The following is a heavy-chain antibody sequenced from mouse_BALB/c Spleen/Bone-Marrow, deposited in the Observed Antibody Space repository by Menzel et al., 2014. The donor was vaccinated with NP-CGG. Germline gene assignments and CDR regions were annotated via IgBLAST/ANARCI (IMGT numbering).Heavy chain of an antibody. D-gene: IGHD1-2*01. CDR2: IRNKANGYTT. V-gene: IGHV7-3*02. CDR3: ARDFTTASYWYFDV. J-gene: IGHJ1*01. Sequence: EVQGVESGGGLVQPGGSLRLSCATSGFTFTDYYMSWVRQPPGKALEWLVFIRNKANGYTTEYSASVKGRFTISRDNSQSILYLQMNTLRAEDSATYYCARDFTTASYWYFDVWGAGTTVTVSS. CDR1: GFTFTDYY.